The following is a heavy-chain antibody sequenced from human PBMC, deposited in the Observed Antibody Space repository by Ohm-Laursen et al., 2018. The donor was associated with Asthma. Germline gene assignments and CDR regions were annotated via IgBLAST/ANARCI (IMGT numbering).Heavy chain of an antibody. D-gene: IGHD3-3*01. V-gene: IGHV3-30-3*01. CDR2: GGSYYDGGLK. CDR1: GFTFRSYA. CDR3: ARDVMEWYLPAFDF. Sequence: SLRLSCTASGFTFRSYAMHWVRQDPGKGLEWVAVGGSYYDGGLKYYADSVNGRFTVSRDDSKNALYLQMNSLRPDDTAVYYCARDVMEWYLPAFDFWGQGTLVTVSS. J-gene: IGHJ4*02.